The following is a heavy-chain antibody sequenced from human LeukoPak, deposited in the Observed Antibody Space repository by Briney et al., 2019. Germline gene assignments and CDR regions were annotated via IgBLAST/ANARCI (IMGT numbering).Heavy chain of an antibody. V-gene: IGHV3-15*01. CDR3: TADVPTMVGIIDY. J-gene: IGHJ4*02. Sequence: KAGGSLRLCCAASGFTFSDAWMTWVRQAPGKGLEWVGRILSKTAGGATDYAAPVKGRFTISRDDSKDTLYLQMNSLKTEDTAMYYCTADVPTMVGIIDYWGQGTRVTVSS. D-gene: IGHD4-23*01. CDR1: GFTFSDAW. CDR2: ILSKTAGGAT.